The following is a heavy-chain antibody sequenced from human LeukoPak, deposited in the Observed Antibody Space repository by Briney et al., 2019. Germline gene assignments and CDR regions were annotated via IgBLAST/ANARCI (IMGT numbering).Heavy chain of an antibody. V-gene: IGHV4-61*05. Sequence: SETLSLTCTVSGGSISSSSYYWGWIRQPPGKGLEWIGYIYYSGSTNYNPSLKSRVTISVDTSKNQFSLKLSSVTAADTAVYYCARGPNYDILARHLEDDAFDIWGQGTMVTVSS. D-gene: IGHD3-9*01. CDR2: IYYSGST. CDR1: GGSISSSSYY. CDR3: ARGPNYDILARHLEDDAFDI. J-gene: IGHJ3*02.